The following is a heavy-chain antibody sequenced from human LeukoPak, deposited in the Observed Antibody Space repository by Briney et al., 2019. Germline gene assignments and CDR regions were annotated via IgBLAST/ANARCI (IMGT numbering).Heavy chain of an antibody. CDR1: GFTFSSYG. CDR3: ARLGATSSGKYYFDY. J-gene: IGHJ4*02. CDR2: IRYDGSDK. D-gene: IGHD7-27*01. Sequence: PGGSLRFSCAASGFTFSSYGMHWVRQAPGKGLEWVAFIRYDGSDKYYTDSVKGRFTISRDNAQNSLSLQMNNLSADDTAVYYCARLGATSSGKYYFDYWGQGTLVTVSS. V-gene: IGHV3-30*02.